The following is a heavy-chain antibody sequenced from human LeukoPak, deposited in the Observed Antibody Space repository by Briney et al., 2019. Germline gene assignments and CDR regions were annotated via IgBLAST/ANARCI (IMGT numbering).Heavy chain of an antibody. Sequence: GGSLRLSCAASGFTFSSYAMSWVRQAPGKGLQWVSGISGSGGSTYYADSVKGRFTISRDKSKDTLYLQMNSLRAEDTAVYYCAKEYYDFWSGYYYFDYWGQGTLVTVSS. CDR3: AKEYYDFWSGYYYFDY. D-gene: IGHD3-3*01. CDR2: ISGSGGST. CDR1: GFTFSSYA. V-gene: IGHV3-23*01. J-gene: IGHJ4*02.